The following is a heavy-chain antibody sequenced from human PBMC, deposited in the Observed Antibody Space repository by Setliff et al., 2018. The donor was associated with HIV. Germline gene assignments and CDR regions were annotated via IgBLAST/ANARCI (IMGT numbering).Heavy chain of an antibody. V-gene: IGHV1-69*10. CDR1: GGTFSSYG. D-gene: IGHD3-16*01. Sequence: SVKVSCKASGGTFSSYGISWVRQAPGQGLEWMGEMIAIVDVAGYSQKFQGRVTITADESTSTVYMELKSLRSDDTALYYCAGGVLGDYYYYDLDVWGQGTMVTVSS. CDR2: MIAIVDVA. CDR3: AGGVLGDYYYYDLDV. J-gene: IGHJ6*02.